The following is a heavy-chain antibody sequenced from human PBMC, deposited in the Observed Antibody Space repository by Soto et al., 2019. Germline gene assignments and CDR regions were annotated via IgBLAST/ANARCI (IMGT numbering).Heavy chain of an antibody. D-gene: IGHD3-10*01. CDR2: IIPAFGTP. CDR3: ARDTREITRVRGVIPYYIYHMDV. V-gene: IGHV1-69*01. Sequence: QVQLAQSGAEVKKRGSSVKVSCRVSGGTFNNHAISWVRQAPGEGLEWMGGIIPAFGTPKYAQRFQDRVTISADVYAATAYMELTSLRSDDTAVYYCARDTREITRVRGVIPYYIYHMDVWGPGTTVAVSS. CDR1: GGTFNNHA. J-gene: IGHJ6*02.